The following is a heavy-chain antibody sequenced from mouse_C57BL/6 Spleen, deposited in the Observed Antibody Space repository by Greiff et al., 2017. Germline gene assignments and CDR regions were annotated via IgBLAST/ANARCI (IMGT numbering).Heavy chain of an antibody. CDR3: ARQLRTPMDY. D-gene: IGHD3-2*02. CDR2: INPSTGGT. J-gene: IGHJ4*01. Sequence: VQLQQSGPELVKPGASVKISCKASGYSFTGYYMNWVKQSPEKSLEWIGEINPSTGGTTYNQKFKAKATLTVDKSSSTAYRQLKSLTSEDSAVYYCARQLRTPMDYWGQGTSVTVSS. V-gene: IGHV1-42*01. CDR1: GYSFTGYY.